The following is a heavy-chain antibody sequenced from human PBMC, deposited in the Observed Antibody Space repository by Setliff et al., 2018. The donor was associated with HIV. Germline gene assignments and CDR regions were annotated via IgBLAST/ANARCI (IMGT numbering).Heavy chain of an antibody. Sequence: GGSLRLSCAVSGFTFITSTMNWVRQAPGKGLEWVASISSSGSYIHFADSVKGRFTISRDNAKNSLFLEMRSLRDEDTAVYLCANLWELGAWGQGTLVTVSS. V-gene: IGHV3-21*04. CDR1: GFTFITST. CDR3: ANLWELGA. CDR2: ISSSGSYI. J-gene: IGHJ5*02. D-gene: IGHD3-16*01.